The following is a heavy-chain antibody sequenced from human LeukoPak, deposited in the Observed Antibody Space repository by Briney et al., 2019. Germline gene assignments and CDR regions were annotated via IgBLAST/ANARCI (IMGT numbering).Heavy chain of an antibody. CDR3: AKDGYFDYYYYYGMDV. V-gene: IGHV3-30*18. D-gene: IGHD3-9*01. Sequence: GGSLRLSCAAPGFTFSSYGMHWVRQAPGKGLEWVAVISYDGSNKYYADSVKGRFTISRDNSKNTLYLQMNSLRAEDTAVYYCAKDGYFDYYYYYGMDVWGQGTTVTVSS. J-gene: IGHJ6*02. CDR2: ISYDGSNK. CDR1: GFTFSSYG.